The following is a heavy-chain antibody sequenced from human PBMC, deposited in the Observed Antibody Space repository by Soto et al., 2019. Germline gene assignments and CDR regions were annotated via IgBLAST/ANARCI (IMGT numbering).Heavy chain of an antibody. V-gene: IGHV3-64D*08. CDR3: VKSGPSYSFDY. J-gene: IGHJ4*02. D-gene: IGHD3-10*01. CDR2: ISSNGGST. CDR1: GFTFSSYA. Sequence: GGSLRLSCSASGFTFSSYAMHWVRQAPGKGLEYVSAISSNGGSTYYADSVKGRFTISRDNSKNTLYLQMSSLRAEDTAVYYCVKSGPSYSFDYCGQGTLVTVSS.